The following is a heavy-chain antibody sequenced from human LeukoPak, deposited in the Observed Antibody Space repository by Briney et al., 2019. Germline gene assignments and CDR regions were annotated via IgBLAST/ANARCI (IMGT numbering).Heavy chain of an antibody. V-gene: IGHV1-2*02. CDR3: ARGSIVGATFDYFDY. CDR1: GYTLSDYY. D-gene: IGHD1-26*01. CDR2: INPKSGGT. J-gene: IGHJ4*02. Sequence: ASVKVSCKAYGYTLSDYYMHWVRQAPGQGLEWMGWINPKSGGTNYAQKFQGRVTMTRDTSISTAYMDLSRLRSDDTAVYYCARGSIVGATFDYFDYWGQGTLVTVSS.